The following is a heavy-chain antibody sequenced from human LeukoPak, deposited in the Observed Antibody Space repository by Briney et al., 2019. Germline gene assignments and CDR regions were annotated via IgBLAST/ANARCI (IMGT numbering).Heavy chain of an antibody. V-gene: IGHV4-59*11. D-gene: IGHD2/OR15-2a*01. J-gene: IGHJ5*02. Sequence: PSETLSLTCTVSGASITSHHWSWIRQPPGKGLEWIAYIYSTGSTDYNPSLKSRVTISVDTSRNQFSLKLSSVTAADTAAYYCARDQNTFWFNPGGKETLVTVSS. CDR1: GASITSHH. CDR2: IYSTGST. CDR3: ARDQNTFWFNP.